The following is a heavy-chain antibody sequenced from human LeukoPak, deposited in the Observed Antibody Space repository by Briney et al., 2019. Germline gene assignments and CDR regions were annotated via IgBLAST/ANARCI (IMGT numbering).Heavy chain of an antibody. D-gene: IGHD6-19*01. CDR2: IRSKFFGGTT. J-gene: IGHJ4*02. V-gene: IGHV3-49*04. CDR3: SRAYSTGWLGINDY. Sequence: TGGSLRLSCTSSEIIFGDYVMNWVRQAPGKGLEWVGFIRSKFFGGTTEYAASVVGRFVISRDDSKNIAYLQMNSLKTEDTAVYFCSRAYSTGWLGINDYWGQGALVTVSS. CDR1: EIIFGDYV.